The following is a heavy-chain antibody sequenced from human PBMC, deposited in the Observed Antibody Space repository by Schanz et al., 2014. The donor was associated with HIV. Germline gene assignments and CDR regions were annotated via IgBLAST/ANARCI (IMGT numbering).Heavy chain of an antibody. Sequence: EVHLVESGGVVVQPGGSLRLACAVSGFTFTDYSLHWVRQAPGKGLEWLYVISSDGGHSYYADSVKGRFTISRDNSKDSLFLQINSLRIEDTALYHCARDFREGGRSWYKKGMRFDSWGQGTLVTVSS. CDR1: GFTFTDYS. V-gene: IGHV3-43*01. J-gene: IGHJ4*02. CDR3: ARDFREGGRSWYKKGMRFDS. D-gene: IGHD6-13*01. CDR2: ISSDGGHS.